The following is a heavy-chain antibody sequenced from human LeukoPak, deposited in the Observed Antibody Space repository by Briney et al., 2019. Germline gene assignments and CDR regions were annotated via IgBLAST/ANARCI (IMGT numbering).Heavy chain of an antibody. CDR1: GFTFSSYG. CDR2: ISYDGSNK. D-gene: IGHD3-9*01. J-gene: IGHJ4*02. CDR3: AKDVSPLRYFDWLPSD. Sequence: PGGSLRLSCAASGFTFSSYGMHWVRQAPGKGLEWVAVISYDGSNKYYADSVKGRFTISRDNSKNTLYLQMNSLRAEDTAVYYCAKDVSPLRYFDWLPSDWGQGTLATVSS. V-gene: IGHV3-30*18.